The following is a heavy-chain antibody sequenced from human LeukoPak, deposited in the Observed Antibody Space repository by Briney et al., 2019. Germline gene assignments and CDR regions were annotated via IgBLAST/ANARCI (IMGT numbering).Heavy chain of an antibody. CDR1: GYTFASYG. J-gene: IGHJ4*02. Sequence: ASVKVSCKASGYTFASYGISWVRQAPGQGLEWMGWISAYNDNTNYAQKLQGRVTMTTDTSTSTAYMELRSLRSDDTAVYYCARGETAMVHFDYWGQGTLVTVSS. D-gene: IGHD5-18*01. CDR2: ISAYNDNT. CDR3: ARGETAMVHFDY. V-gene: IGHV1-18*01.